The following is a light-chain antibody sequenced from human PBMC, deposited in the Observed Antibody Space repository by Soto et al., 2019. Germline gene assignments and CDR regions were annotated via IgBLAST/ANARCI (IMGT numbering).Light chain of an antibody. CDR2: GAS. J-gene: IGKJ5*01. CDR1: QSIGKH. V-gene: IGKV1-39*01. CDR3: QQCYSSPAT. Sequence: DTQMKQPHYVLSASVGDRVTITCRSSQSIGKHLNWYQQKPGKAPKFLIYGASTLQSGVPSRFTGSGSGTDFTLTVNRLQAEDFATYYCQQCYSSPATFGQGTRLEIK.